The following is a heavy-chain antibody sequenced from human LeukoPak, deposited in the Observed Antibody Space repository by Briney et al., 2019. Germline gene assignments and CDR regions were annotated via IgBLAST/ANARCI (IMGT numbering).Heavy chain of an antibody. CDR3: ARGGNYYDSSGYYGTSY. CDR2: MNPNSGNT. V-gene: IGHV1-8*01. D-gene: IGHD3-22*01. J-gene: IGHJ4*02. CDR1: GYTFTSYD. Sequence: ASVKVSCKASGYTFTSYDINWVRQATGQGLEWMGWMNPNSGNTGYAQKFQGRVTMTRNTSISTAYMELSSLRSEDTAVYYCARGGNYYDSSGYYGTSYWGQGTLVTVSP.